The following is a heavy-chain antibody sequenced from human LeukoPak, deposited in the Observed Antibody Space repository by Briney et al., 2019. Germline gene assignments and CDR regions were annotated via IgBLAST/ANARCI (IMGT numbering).Heavy chain of an antibody. CDR3: ARAMVRGVIEYYYMDV. CDR1: GYTFTSYY. D-gene: IGHD3-10*01. CDR2: IYPGGGST. V-gene: IGHV1-46*01. J-gene: IGHJ6*03. Sequence: ASVKVSCKASGYTFTSYYIHWVRQAPGQGLEWMGIIYPGGGSTSYAQKFQGRVTMTRDMSTSTVYMELSSLRSEDTAVYYCARAMVRGVIEYYYMDVWGKGTTVTVSS.